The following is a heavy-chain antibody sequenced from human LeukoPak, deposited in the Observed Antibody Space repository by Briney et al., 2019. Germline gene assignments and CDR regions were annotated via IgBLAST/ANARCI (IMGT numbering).Heavy chain of an antibody. Sequence: SETLSLTCTVSGGSISSYYWSWIRQPPGKGLEWIGYIYYSGSTNYNPSLKSRVTISVDTSKNQFSLKLSSVTAADTAVYYCARVQLWPLYIFDYWGQGTLVTVSS. CDR3: ARVQLWPLYIFDY. J-gene: IGHJ4*02. CDR2: IYYSGST. D-gene: IGHD5-18*01. V-gene: IGHV4-59*01. CDR1: GGSISSYY.